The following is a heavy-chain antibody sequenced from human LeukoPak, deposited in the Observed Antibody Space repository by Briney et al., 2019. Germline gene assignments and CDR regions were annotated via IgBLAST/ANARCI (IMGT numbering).Heavy chain of an antibody. D-gene: IGHD3-9*01. CDR2: ISAYNGDT. CDR1: GYTFNSYG. J-gene: IGHJ4*02. V-gene: IGHV1-18*01. Sequence: ASVKVSCKASGYTFNSYGISWVRQAPGQGLEWTGWISAYNGDTKYAQNLQGRVTMTTDTFTSTAYMELRSLRSDDTAVYYCARDRPGFFYDILTGYDYWGQGTLVTVSS. CDR3: ARDRPGFFYDILTGYDY.